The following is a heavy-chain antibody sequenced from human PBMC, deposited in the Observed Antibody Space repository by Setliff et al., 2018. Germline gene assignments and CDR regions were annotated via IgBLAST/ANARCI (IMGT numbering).Heavy chain of an antibody. D-gene: IGHD3-3*01. CDR1: GFRFNGHG. J-gene: IGHJ4*02. V-gene: IGHV3-20*01. CDR2: INWDGRST. CDR3: ARGDTIFGVIIKSIGGRYFDY. Sequence: GGSLRLSCAASGFRFNGHGMNWVRQAPGKGLEWVSTINWDGRSTGYTDSVKGRFTISRDNAKNFLYLQVNSLRAEDTAFYHCARGDTIFGVIIKSIGGRYFDYWGQGTLVTVSS.